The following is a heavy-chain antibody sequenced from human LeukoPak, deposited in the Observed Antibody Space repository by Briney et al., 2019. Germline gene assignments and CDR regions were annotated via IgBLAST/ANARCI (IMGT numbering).Heavy chain of an antibody. D-gene: IGHD2-2*01. CDR2: ISGSGGST. CDR3: AKGWDIVVVPAATDY. CDR1: GFTFSNSW. Sequence: GGSLRLSCAASGFTFSNSWMSWVRQAPGKGLEWVSAISGSGGSTYYADSVKGRFTISRDNSKNTLYLQMNSLRAEDTAVYYCAKGWDIVVVPAATDYWGQGTLVTVSS. V-gene: IGHV3-23*01. J-gene: IGHJ4*02.